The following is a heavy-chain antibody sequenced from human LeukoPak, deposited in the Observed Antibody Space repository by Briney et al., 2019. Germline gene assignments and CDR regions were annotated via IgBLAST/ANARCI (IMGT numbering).Heavy chain of an antibody. D-gene: IGHD6-19*01. V-gene: IGHV1-8*01. CDR3: ARGPGYSSGWSTGMPKGWFDP. CDR2: MNPNSGNT. CDR1: GYTFTSYD. J-gene: IGHJ5*02. Sequence: GASVKVSCKASGYTFTSYDINWVRQATGQGLEWMGWMNPNSGNTGYAQKSQGRVTMTRNTSINTAYMELSSLRSEDTAVYYCARGPGYSSGWSTGMPKGWFDPWGQGTLVTVSS.